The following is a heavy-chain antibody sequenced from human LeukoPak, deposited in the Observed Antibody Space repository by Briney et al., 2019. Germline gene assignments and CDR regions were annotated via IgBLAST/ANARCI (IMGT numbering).Heavy chain of an antibody. Sequence: SETLSLTCTVSVGSISTYYWSWIRQPAGKGLEWIRRMYTRGTTKYNPSLKSRVTMSVDTSNNQFSLKVSSVTTADTAVYYCARDQGSYYGVDGWGQGTTVTVSS. CDR2: MYTRGTT. J-gene: IGHJ6*02. V-gene: IGHV4-4*07. CDR3: ARDQGSYYGVDG. CDR1: VGSISTYY.